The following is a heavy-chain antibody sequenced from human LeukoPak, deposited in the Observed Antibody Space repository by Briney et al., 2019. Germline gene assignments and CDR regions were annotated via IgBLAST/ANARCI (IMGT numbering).Heavy chain of an antibody. J-gene: IGHJ4*02. CDR3: AKVNWCSASCADA. V-gene: IGHV3-23*01. D-gene: IGHD2-2*01. Sequence: GGSLRLSCAASGFTFSSDDMNWVRQAPGKGLEWVSGISGNGYSTHFADSVKGRFTISRDNSKNTLSLQMNSLRAEDTAVYYCAKVNWCSASCADAWGQGTLVTVSS. CDR1: GFTFSSDD. CDR2: ISGNGYST.